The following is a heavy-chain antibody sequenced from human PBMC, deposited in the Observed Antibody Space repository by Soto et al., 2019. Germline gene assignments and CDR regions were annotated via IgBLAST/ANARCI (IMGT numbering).Heavy chain of an antibody. D-gene: IGHD1-1*01. V-gene: IGHV3-30*03. CDR2: ISYDGSSK. CDR1: GFTFSSYL. CDR3: AFNWHDIYYMDV. Sequence: QVQLVESGGGVVQPGKSLRLSCAASGFTFSSYLMHWVRQAPGTGLEWVALISYDGSSKNYADSVKGRFTVSRDNSKNTLYLQMNSLRAEDTALYYCAFNWHDIYYMDVWGKGTTVTVSS. J-gene: IGHJ6*03.